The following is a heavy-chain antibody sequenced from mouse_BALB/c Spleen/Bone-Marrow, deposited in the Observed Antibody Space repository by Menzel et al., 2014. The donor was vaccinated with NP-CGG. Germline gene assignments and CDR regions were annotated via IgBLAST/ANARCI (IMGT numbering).Heavy chain of an antibody. CDR2: INPSNGGT. Sequence: VQLQQSGAELVKPGASVKLSCKASGYTFTSYYMYWVKQRPGQGLEWIGGINPSNGGTNFNEKFKGKATLTVDKSSSTAYMQLSSLTSEDSAVYYCTRSEPFAYWGQGTLVTVSA. CDR3: TRSEPFAY. CDR1: GYTFTSYY. V-gene: IGHV1S81*02. J-gene: IGHJ3*01.